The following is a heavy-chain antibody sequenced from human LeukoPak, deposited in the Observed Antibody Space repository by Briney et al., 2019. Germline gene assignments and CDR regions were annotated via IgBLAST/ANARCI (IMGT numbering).Heavy chain of an antibody. D-gene: IGHD6-19*01. V-gene: IGHV4-59*01. J-gene: IGHJ3*02. Sequence: PSETLSLTCTVSGGSISSYYWSWIRQPPGKGPEWIGYIYYSGSTNYNPSLKSRVTISVDTSKNQFSLKLSSVTAADTAVYYCARIDAVAHHDAFDIWGQGTMVTVSS. CDR1: GGSISSYY. CDR3: ARIDAVAHHDAFDI. CDR2: IYYSGST.